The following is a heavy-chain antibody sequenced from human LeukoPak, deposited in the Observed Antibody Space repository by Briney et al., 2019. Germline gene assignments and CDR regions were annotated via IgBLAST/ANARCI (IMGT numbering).Heavy chain of an antibody. D-gene: IGHD2-21*01. J-gene: IGHJ4*02. CDR2: IDISGST. V-gene: IGHV4-61*02. CDR3: ASQGRAGDLGY. Sequence: SETLSLTCTVSSGSISSGRYYWSWIRQPAGKGLEWIGRIDISGSTYYNPSLKSRVTISVDTSKNQFSLKLSSVTAADTAVYYCASQGRAGDLGYWGQGTLVTVSS. CDR1: SGSISSGRYY.